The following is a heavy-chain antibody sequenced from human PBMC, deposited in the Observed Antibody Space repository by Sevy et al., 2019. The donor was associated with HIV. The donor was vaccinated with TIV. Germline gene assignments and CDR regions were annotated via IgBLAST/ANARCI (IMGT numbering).Heavy chain of an antibody. J-gene: IGHJ3*02. Sequence: GGSLRLSCAASGFTFSSYGMHWVRQAPGKGLEWVAVISYDGSNKYYADSVKGRFTMSGDKSKNTLYLQMNSLTAEDTAVYYCASLLTEDPFDIWGQGTMVTVSS. CDR3: ASLLTEDPFDI. CDR2: ISYDGSNK. CDR1: GFTFSSYG. V-gene: IGHV3-30*03. D-gene: IGHD3-10*01.